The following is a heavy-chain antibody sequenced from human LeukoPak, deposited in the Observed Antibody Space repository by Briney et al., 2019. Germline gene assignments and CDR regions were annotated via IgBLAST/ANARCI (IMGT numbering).Heavy chain of an antibody. V-gene: IGHV4-39*07. Sequence: PSETLSLTCTVSGGSISSSSYYWGWIRQPPGKGLEWIGGIYYSGSTYYNPSLKSRVTISVDTSKNQFSLKLSSVTAADTAVYYCARDTRNAFDIWGQGTMVTVSS. CDR3: ARDTRNAFDI. J-gene: IGHJ3*02. CDR2: IYYSGST. CDR1: GGSISSSSYY.